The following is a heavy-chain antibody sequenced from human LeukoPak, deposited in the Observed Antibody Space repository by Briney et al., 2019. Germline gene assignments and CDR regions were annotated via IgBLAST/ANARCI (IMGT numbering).Heavy chain of an antibody. V-gene: IGHV1-46*01. J-gene: IGHJ5*02. CDR3: ARLRYYDSSGYYGFDP. CDR1: GYTFTSYY. CDR2: INPSGGST. D-gene: IGHD3-22*01. Sequence: ASVKVSCKASGYTFTSYYMHWVRQAPGQGLAWMGMINPSGGSTSYAQKFQGRVTMTRDTSTSTVYMELSSLRSEDTAVYYCARLRYYDSSGYYGFDPWGQGTLVTVSS.